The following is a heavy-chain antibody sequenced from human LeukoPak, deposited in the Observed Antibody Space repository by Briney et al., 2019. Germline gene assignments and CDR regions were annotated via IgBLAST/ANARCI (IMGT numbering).Heavy chain of an antibody. J-gene: IGHJ6*02. CDR3: AKGLRLDYDYGMDV. Sequence: GRSLRLSCVISGFTFDDYGMHWVRQAPGKGLEWVSGISWNSGSMGYADSVKGRFTISRDNAKNSLYLQTNSLRVEDTALYYCAKGLRLDYDYGMDVWGQGTTVTVSS. D-gene: IGHD4-17*01. CDR1: GFTFDDYG. V-gene: IGHV3-9*01. CDR2: ISWNSGSM.